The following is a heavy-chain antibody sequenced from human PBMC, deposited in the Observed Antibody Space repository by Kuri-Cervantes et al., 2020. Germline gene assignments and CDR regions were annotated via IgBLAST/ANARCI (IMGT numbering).Heavy chain of an antibody. V-gene: IGHV3-7*01. CDR1: GFTFSAYW. CDR2: INQDGSEI. J-gene: IGHJ6*03. Sequence: GESLKISCAASGFTFSAYWMSWVRQAPGKGLEWVANINQDGSEIHYVDSVKGRFTISRVNARNSLYLHMNSLRAEDTAVYYCARKGLDYFYYYMDVWGKGTTVTVS. CDR3: ARKGLDYFYYYMDV.